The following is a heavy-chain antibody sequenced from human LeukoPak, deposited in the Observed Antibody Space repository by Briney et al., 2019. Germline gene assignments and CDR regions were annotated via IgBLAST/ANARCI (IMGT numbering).Heavy chain of an antibody. D-gene: IGHD1-1*01. Sequence: PGRSLRLSCAASGFTFDDYAMHWVRHAPGKGLEWVSGISWSGGNSYHADSVKGRFTISRDNSKNTLYLQMNSLRADDTAVYYCARALSQELIRYSQDWGQGTLVSVSS. CDR3: ARALSQELIRYSQD. J-gene: IGHJ1*01. CDR2: ISWSGGNS. V-gene: IGHV3-23*01. CDR1: GFTFDDYA.